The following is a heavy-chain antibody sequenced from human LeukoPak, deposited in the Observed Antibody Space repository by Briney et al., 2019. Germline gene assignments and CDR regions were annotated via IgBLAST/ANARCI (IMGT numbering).Heavy chain of an antibody. CDR2: IYSDGST. CDR1: GFTVRTDY. J-gene: IGHJ4*02. CDR3: TRSVSGSYPIVH. D-gene: IGHD1-26*01. V-gene: IGHV3-53*01. Sequence: GGSLGLSCAASGFTVRTDYMTWVRQAPGKGLEWVSIIYSDGSTYYADSVRGRFSISRDNSKNTVYLQMNSLRAEDTAVYYCTRSVSGSYPIVHWGQGTLVTVSS.